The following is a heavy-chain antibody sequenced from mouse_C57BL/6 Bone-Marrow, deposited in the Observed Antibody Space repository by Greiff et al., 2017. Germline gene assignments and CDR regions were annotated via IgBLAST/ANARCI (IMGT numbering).Heavy chain of an antibody. J-gene: IGHJ4*01. V-gene: IGHV1-64*01. Sequence: QVQLQQPGAELVKPGASVKLSCKASGYTFTSYWMHWVKQRPGQGLEWIGMIHPNSGSTNYNEKFKSKATLTVDKSSSTAYMQLSSLTSEDSAVYDCARTGGSSNYAMDYWGQGTSVTVSS. CDR2: IHPNSGST. CDR3: ARTGGSSNYAMDY. D-gene: IGHD1-1*01. CDR1: GYTFTSYW.